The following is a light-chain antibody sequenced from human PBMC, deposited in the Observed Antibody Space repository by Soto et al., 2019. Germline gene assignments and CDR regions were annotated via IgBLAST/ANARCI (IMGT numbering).Light chain of an antibody. CDR1: TSDVGSYDL. CDR2: EVS. J-gene: IGLJ1*01. CDR3: CSYAGGRSPYV. V-gene: IGLV2-23*02. Sequence: QSALTQPASVSGSPGQSITISCTGTTSDVGSYDLVSWYQQHPGKAPKIMIYEVSKRPSGDSNRSSGSKSGNTASLTISGLQAEDEADYHCCSYAGGRSPYVFGTGTKVTVL.